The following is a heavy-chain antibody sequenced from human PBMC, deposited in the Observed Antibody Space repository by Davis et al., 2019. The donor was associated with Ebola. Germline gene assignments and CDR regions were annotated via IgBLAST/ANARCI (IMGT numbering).Heavy chain of an antibody. CDR1: GGSISSYY. J-gene: IGHJ6*02. Sequence: LSLTCTVSGGSISSYYWSWIRQPPGKGLEWVSYISSSSSYTNYADSVKGRFTISRDNAKNSLYLQMNSLRAEDTAVYYCARALFCSGGSCYSPYYYYGMDVWGQGTTVTVSS. CDR3: ARALFCSGGSCYSPYYYYGMDV. D-gene: IGHD2-15*01. V-gene: IGHV3-11*06. CDR2: ISSSSSYT.